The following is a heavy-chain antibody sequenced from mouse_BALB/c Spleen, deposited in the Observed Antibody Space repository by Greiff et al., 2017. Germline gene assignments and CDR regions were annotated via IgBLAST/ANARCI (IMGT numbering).Heavy chain of an antibody. J-gene: IGHJ3*01. Sequence: LVKTGASVKISCKASGYSFTGYYMHWVKQSHGKSLEWIGYISCYNGATSYNQKFKGKATFTVDTSSSTAYMQFNSLTSEDSAVYYCARSLYGSPWFAYWGQGTLVTVSA. D-gene: IGHD1-1*01. CDR2: ISCYNGAT. CDR3: ARSLYGSPWFAY. CDR1: GYSFTGYY. V-gene: IGHV1S34*01.